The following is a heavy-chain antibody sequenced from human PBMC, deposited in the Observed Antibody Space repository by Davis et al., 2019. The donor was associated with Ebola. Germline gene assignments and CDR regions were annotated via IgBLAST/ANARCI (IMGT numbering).Heavy chain of an antibody. CDR1: GFMLSGYT. Sequence: GESLKISCATSGFMLSGYTMNWVRQAPGKGLERVSSISSSSSYIDYADSVKGRFTISRDNAKNSLYLQMISLRAEDTAVYYCARDVKFGSDWYWGRGTLVIVSS. CDR3: ARDVKFGSDWY. J-gene: IGHJ4*02. D-gene: IGHD6-19*01. CDR2: ISSSSSYI. V-gene: IGHV3-21*01.